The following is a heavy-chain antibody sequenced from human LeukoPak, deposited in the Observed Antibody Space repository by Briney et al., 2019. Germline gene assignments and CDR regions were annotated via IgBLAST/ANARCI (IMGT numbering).Heavy chain of an antibody. Sequence: PSETLSLTCTVSDGSIRSYYWSWIRQPPGKELEWIGYIYYSGNTFYNPSLKSRVTISVDTSKHQFSLKLSSVIAADTAVYYCAVGVGTTPFDYWGQGTLVTVSS. J-gene: IGHJ4*02. CDR3: AVGVGTTPFDY. CDR2: IYYSGNT. V-gene: IGHV4-59*01. CDR1: DGSIRSYY. D-gene: IGHD1-26*01.